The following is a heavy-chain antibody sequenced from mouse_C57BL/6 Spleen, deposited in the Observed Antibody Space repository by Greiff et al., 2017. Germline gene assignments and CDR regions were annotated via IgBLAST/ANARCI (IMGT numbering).Heavy chain of an antibody. Sequence: EVKLVESEGGLVQPGSSMKLSCPASGFTFSDYYMAWVRQVPEKGLEWVAYINYDGSSTYYLDSLKSRFIISRDNAKNILYLQMSSLKSEDTATNYWEREGVNWDYFDYWGQGTTLTVSS. CDR2: INYDGSST. J-gene: IGHJ2*01. V-gene: IGHV5-16*01. CDR1: GFTFSDYY. D-gene: IGHD4-1*01. CDR3: EREGVNWDYFDY.